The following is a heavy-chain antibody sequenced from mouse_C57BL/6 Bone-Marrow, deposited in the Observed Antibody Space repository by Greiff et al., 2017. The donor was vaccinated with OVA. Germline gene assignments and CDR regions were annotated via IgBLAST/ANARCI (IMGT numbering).Heavy chain of an antibody. Sequence: EVQLQQSGAELVRPGASVKLSCTASGFNIKDDYMHWVKQRPERGLEWIGWIDPENGDTEYASKFQGKATITADTSSNTAYLQLSSLTSEDTAVYYCTPRSSAWFAYWGQGTLVTVSA. J-gene: IGHJ3*01. CDR3: TPRSSAWFAY. V-gene: IGHV14-4*01. D-gene: IGHD6-1*01. CDR2: IDPENGDT. CDR1: GFNIKDDY.